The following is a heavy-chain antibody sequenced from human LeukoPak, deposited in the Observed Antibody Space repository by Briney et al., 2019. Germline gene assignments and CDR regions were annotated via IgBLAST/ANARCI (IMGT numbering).Heavy chain of an antibody. J-gene: IGHJ4*02. CDR3: ARGVPMRAAWSGYSLYYFDY. Sequence: SETLSLTCTVSGGSISSSKNYWGWIRQHPGKGLEWIGYIYYSGSTYYNPSLKSRVTISVDTSKNQFSLKLSSVTAADTAVYYCARGVPMRAAWSGYSLYYFDYWGQGTLVTVSS. D-gene: IGHD3-3*01. CDR2: IYYSGST. V-gene: IGHV4-31*03. CDR1: GGSISSSKNY.